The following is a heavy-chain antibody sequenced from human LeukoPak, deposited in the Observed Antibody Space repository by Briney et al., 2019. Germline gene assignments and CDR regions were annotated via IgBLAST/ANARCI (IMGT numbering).Heavy chain of an antibody. Sequence: GGSLRLSCAASGFTFSGSAMHWVRQASGKGLEWVGRIRSKANSYATAYAASVKGRFTISRDDSKNTAYLQMNSLKTEDTAVYYCTLTHCSSTSCYFGYWSQGSLVTVSS. D-gene: IGHD2-2*01. CDR1: GFTFSGSA. CDR3: TLTHCSSTSCYFGY. CDR2: IRSKANSYAT. J-gene: IGHJ4*02. V-gene: IGHV3-73*01.